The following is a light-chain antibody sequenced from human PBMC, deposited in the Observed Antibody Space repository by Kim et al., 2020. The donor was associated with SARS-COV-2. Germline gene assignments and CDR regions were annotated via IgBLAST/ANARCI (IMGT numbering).Light chain of an antibody. V-gene: IGKV3-11*01. CDR2: DAS. CDR1: QSIRNY. CDR3: QQRYSWPLT. J-gene: IGKJ4*01. Sequence: LSRGERATLPCRASQSIRNYLAWYQQQPGQAPRLLIYDASNRATGIPTRFSGSGSGTDFTLTISSLEPEDFALYYCQQRYSWPLTFGGGTKVDIK.